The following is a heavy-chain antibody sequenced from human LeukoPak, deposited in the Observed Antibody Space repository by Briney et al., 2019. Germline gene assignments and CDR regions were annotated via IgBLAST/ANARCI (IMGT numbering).Heavy chain of an antibody. J-gene: IGHJ4*02. Sequence: ASVKVSCKASGYTFTNYDISWVRQAPGQGLEWMGWISVYNGNTNYAQKLQGRVTMTTDTSTSTAYMELRSLRSDDTAVYYCARVPVLGHYYDSSYHPPAFDYWGQGTLVTVSS. V-gene: IGHV1-18*01. CDR3: ARVPVLGHYYDSSYHPPAFDY. CDR1: GYTFTNYD. CDR2: ISVYNGNT. D-gene: IGHD3-22*01.